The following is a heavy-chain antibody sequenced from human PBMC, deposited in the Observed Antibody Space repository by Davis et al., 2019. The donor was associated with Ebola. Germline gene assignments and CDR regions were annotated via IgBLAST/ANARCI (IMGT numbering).Heavy chain of an antibody. CDR1: GFTFSSYA. D-gene: IGHD1-26*01. CDR3: ARALPFDSGHYYYGMDV. V-gene: IGHV3-30-3*01. CDR2: ISYDGSNK. J-gene: IGHJ6*02. Sequence: PGGSLRLSCAASGFTFSSYAMHWVRQAPGKGLEWVAVISYDGSNKYYADSVKGRFTISRDNSKNTLYLQMNSLRAEDTAVYYCARALPFDSGHYYYGMDVWGQGTTVTVSS.